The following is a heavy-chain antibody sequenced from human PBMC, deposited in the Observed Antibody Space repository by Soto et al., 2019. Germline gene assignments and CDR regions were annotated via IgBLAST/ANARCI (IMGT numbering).Heavy chain of an antibody. D-gene: IGHD3-10*01. CDR1: GFTFSRYG. CDR2: IWYDGSNK. Sequence: GGSLRLSCAASGFTFSRYGMHWVRQAPGKGLEWVAVIWYDGSNKYYADSVKGRFTISRDNSKNTLYLQMNSLRAEDTAVYYCARDGEGGSPADYWGQGTLVTVSS. V-gene: IGHV3-33*01. CDR3: ARDGEGGSPADY. J-gene: IGHJ4*02.